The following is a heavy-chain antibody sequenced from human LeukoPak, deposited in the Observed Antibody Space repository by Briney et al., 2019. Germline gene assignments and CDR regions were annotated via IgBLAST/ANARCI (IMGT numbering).Heavy chain of an antibody. D-gene: IGHD3-22*01. CDR2: INWNGGST. Sequence: PGGSLRLSCAASGFTVSSNYMSWVRHAPGKGLEWVSGINWNGGSTGYADSVKGRFTISRDNAKNSLYLQMNSLRAEDTALYHCARVGYDSSGYYPLDYYYYGMDVWGQGTTVTVSS. J-gene: IGHJ6*02. CDR1: GFTVSSNY. CDR3: ARVGYDSSGYYPLDYYYYGMDV. V-gene: IGHV3-20*01.